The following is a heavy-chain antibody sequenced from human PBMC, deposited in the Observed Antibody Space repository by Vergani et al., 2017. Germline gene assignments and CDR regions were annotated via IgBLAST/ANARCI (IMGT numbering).Heavy chain of an antibody. J-gene: IGHJ6*02. D-gene: IGHD3-3*01. CDR2: INSDGSST. Sequence: EVQLVESGGGLVQPGGSLRLSCAASGFTFSSYWMHWVRQAPGKGLVWVSRINSDGSSTSYPDSVKGRFTISRDNAKNTLYLQMNSLRAEDTAVYYCARDLLPNYDFWSGYSHAYYYYYGMDVWGQGTTVTVSS. V-gene: IGHV3-74*01. CDR1: GFTFSSYW. CDR3: ARDLLPNYDFWSGYSHAYYYYYGMDV.